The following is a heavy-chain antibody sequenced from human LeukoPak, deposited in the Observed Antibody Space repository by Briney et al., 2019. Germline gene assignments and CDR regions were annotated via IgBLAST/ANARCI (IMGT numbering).Heavy chain of an antibody. V-gene: IGHV3-9*01. Sequence: GGSLRLSCAASGFKFDDYAMHWVRQAPGKGLEWVSGISWNSGSVDYADFVKGRFTVSRDNDKNFLYLQMNSLRAEGTALYYCAKSTAPQAGSFLDYWGQGALVSVSS. CDR1: GFKFDDYA. CDR3: AKSTAPQAGSFLDY. D-gene: IGHD6-19*01. CDR2: ISWNSGSV. J-gene: IGHJ4*02.